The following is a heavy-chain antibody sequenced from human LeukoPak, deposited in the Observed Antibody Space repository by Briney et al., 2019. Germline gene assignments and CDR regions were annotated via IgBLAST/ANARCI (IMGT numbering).Heavy chain of an antibody. D-gene: IGHD2-15*01. Sequence: SETLSLTCTVSGASITIYYWSWIRQPPGKRLEWIAYMYYSGSPNYNPSLKSRVTMSVDTSENQFPLKLSSVTAADTAVYYCARVDGGYCSGGSCYANRFDPWGQGTLVTVSS. CDR2: MYYSGSP. J-gene: IGHJ5*02. CDR3: ARVDGGYCSGGSCYANRFDP. V-gene: IGHV4-59*01. CDR1: GASITIYY.